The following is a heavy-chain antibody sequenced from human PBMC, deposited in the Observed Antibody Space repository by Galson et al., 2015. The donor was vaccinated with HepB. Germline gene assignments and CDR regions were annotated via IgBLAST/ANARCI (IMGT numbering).Heavy chain of an antibody. V-gene: IGHV1-18*04. Sequence: SVKVSCKASGYTFTSYGISWVRQAPGQGLEWMGWISAYNGNTNYAQKLQGRVTMTTDTSTSTVYMELRSLRSDDTAVYYCARDEVDGSGSYYMSSTFDPWGQGTLVTVSS. J-gene: IGHJ5*02. CDR1: GYTFTSYG. D-gene: IGHD3-10*01. CDR2: ISAYNGNT. CDR3: ARDEVDGSGSYYMSSTFDP.